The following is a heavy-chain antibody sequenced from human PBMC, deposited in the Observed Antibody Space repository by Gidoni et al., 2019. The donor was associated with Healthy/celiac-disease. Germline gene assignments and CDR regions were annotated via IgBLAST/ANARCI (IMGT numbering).Heavy chain of an antibody. V-gene: IGHV3-48*03. Sequence: EVQLVESVGGLVQPGGSLRLSCAASGFTFSSYEMNWVRQAPGKGLERVSYISSSGSTIYYADSVKGRFTISRDNAKNSLYLQMNSLRAEDTAVYYCARELDSSRDYYYYGMDVWSQGTTVTVSS. D-gene: IGHD6-13*01. CDR3: ARELDSSRDYYYYGMDV. CDR1: GFTFSSYE. J-gene: IGHJ6*02. CDR2: ISSSGSTI.